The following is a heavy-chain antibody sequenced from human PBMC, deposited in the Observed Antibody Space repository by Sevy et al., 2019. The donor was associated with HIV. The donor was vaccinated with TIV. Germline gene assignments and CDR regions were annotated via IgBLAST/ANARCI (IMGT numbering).Heavy chain of an antibody. V-gene: IGHV1-24*01. D-gene: IGHD3-16*01. J-gene: IGHJ4*02. CDR3: ATALIALFDY. CDR2: FDPEDGET. CDR1: GYTLTELS. Sequence: ASVKVSCKVSGYTLTELSMHWVRQAPGKGLEWMGGFDPEDGETIYAQKFQGRVTMTEETSTDTAYMELSSLRSEDTAVYYCATALIALFDYWGQGTLVTVSS.